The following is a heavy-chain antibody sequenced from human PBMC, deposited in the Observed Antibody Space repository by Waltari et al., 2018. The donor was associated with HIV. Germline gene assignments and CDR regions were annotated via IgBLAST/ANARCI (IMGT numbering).Heavy chain of an antibody. Sequence: KGRFTISRDNAKNSLYLQMNSLRPEDTALYYCAKATSSITIFGIVIGYFDYWGQGTLVTVSS. J-gene: IGHJ4*02. CDR3: AKATSSITIFGIVIGYFDY. D-gene: IGHD3-3*01. V-gene: IGHV3-9*01.